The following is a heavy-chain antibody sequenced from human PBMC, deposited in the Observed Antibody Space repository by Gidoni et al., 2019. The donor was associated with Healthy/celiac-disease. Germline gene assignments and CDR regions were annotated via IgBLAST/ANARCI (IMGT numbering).Heavy chain of an antibody. CDR2: INPNSGGT. CDR1: GYTFTGDY. V-gene: IGHV1-2*02. D-gene: IGHD1-26*01. J-gene: IGHJ4*02. Sequence: QVQRVQSGAEGKKPGASVQASGKASGYTFTGDYMHWVRQAPGQGLEWMGWINPNSGGTNYAQKFQGRVTMTRDTSISTAYMELSRLRSDDTAVYYCARASGEGATSFWGQGTLVTVSS. CDR3: ARASGEGATSF.